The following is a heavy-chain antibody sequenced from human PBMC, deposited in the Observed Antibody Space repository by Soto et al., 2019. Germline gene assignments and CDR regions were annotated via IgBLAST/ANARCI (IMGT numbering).Heavy chain of an antibody. J-gene: IGHJ6*02. CDR3: ARERVYGSGSYYYYYGMDV. Sequence: PGGSLRLSCAASGFTFSSYSMNWVRQAPGKGLEGVSSISSSSSYIYYADSVKGRFTISRDNAKNSLYLQMNSLRAEDTAVYYCARERVYGSGSYYYYYGMDVWGQGTTVTVSS. V-gene: IGHV3-21*01. CDR1: GFTFSSYS. CDR2: ISSSSSYI. D-gene: IGHD3-10*01.